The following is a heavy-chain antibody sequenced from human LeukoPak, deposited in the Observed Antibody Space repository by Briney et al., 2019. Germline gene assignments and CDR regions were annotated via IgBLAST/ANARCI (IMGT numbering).Heavy chain of an antibody. CDR3: ARVGRDCSSINCYWDDWFDP. J-gene: IGHJ5*02. D-gene: IGHD2-2*01. CDR1: GYSFTSYG. Sequence: ASVKVSCKASGYSFTSYGITWVREAPGQGPEWMEWISGSTGNTHYAQNVQGRVTMTTDTSTSTAYMELRSLRSDDTAVYYCARVGRDCSSINCYWDDWFDPWGQGTLVIVSS. CDR2: ISGSTGNT. V-gene: IGHV1-18*01.